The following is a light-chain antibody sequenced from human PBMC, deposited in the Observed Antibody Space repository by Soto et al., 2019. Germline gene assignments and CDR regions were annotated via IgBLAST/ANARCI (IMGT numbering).Light chain of an antibody. CDR3: QQYNKWPLT. J-gene: IGKJ4*01. Sequence: EIVVTQSPSTLSGSPRERATLSCRASQSVSSNLAWYQQKPGQAPRLLIYGASTRATGIPARFSGSGSGTEFTLTISSLQSEDFAVYYCQQYNKWPLTFGGGTKVDI. CDR2: GAS. CDR1: QSVSSN. V-gene: IGKV3-15*01.